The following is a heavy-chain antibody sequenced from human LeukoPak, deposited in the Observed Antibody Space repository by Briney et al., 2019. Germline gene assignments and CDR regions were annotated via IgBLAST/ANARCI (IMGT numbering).Heavy chain of an antibody. CDR2: LYTSGDT. J-gene: IGHJ3*02. D-gene: IGHD3-22*01. Sequence: SETLSLTCTVSGDSISSDTYYWNWIRQSAGKGLEWIGRLYTSGDTYYNPSLKSRVTISVDTSKNQFSLKLTSVTAADAAMYYCAREYRSGYFYVHDAFDMWGQGTMVIVSS. CDR3: AREYRSGYFYVHDAFDM. V-gene: IGHV4-61*02. CDR1: GDSISSDTYY.